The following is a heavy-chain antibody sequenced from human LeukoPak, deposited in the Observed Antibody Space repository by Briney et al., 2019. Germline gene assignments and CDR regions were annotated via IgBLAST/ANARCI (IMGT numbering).Heavy chain of an antibody. V-gene: IGHV4-59*01. Sequence: SETLSLTCTVSGGSISIYYWSWIRQPPGKGLEWIGYIYYSGSTNYNPSLKSRVTISVDTSKNQFSLKLSSVTAADTAVYYCARATQVIRPGYYYYGMDVWGQGTTVTVSS. CDR3: ARATQVIRPGYYYYGMDV. CDR1: GGSISIYY. J-gene: IGHJ6*02. CDR2: IYYSGST. D-gene: IGHD2-21*01.